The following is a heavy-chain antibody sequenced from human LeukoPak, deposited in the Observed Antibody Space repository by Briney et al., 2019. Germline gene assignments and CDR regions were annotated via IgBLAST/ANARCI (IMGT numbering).Heavy chain of an antibody. V-gene: IGHV3-66*02. CDR1: GFTVSSNY. CDR2: IYSGGST. J-gene: IGHJ4*02. D-gene: IGHD4-17*01. Sequence: PGGSLRLSCAASGFTVSSNYMSWVRRAPGKGLEWVSVIYSGGSTYYADSVKGRFTISRDNSKNTLYLQMNSLRAEDTAVYYCARGPLDYGDYTFDYWGQGTLVTVSS. CDR3: ARGPLDYGDYTFDY.